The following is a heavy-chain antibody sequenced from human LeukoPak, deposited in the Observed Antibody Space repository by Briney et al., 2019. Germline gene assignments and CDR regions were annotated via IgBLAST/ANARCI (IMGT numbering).Heavy chain of an antibody. V-gene: IGHV3-66*01. CDR3: ARDRHSNSWYYPFDY. CDR1: GFTFSSYA. CDR2: IYGGGST. J-gene: IGHJ4*02. Sequence: GGSLRLSCAGSGFTFSSYAMNWVRQAPGKGLEWVSVIYGGGSTYYADSVKGRFTISRDNSKNTLYLQMNSLRAENTAVYYCARDRHSNSWYYPFDYWGQGTLVTVSS. D-gene: IGHD6-13*01.